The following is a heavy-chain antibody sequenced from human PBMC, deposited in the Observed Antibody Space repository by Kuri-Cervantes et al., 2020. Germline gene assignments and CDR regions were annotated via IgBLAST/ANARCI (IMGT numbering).Heavy chain of an antibody. CDR1: EFTFDDYA. CDR2: IRYDGTNE. V-gene: IGHV3-30*02. Sequence: GGSLRLSCAASEFTFDDYAMHWVRQAPGKGLEWVSFIRYDGTNEYYADSVKGRFTTSRDNSKNTVDLQINSVRVEDTAVYYCAKSVLRLLYYMDVWGKGTTVTVSS. CDR3: AKSVLRLLYYMDV. D-gene: IGHD3-3*01. J-gene: IGHJ6*03.